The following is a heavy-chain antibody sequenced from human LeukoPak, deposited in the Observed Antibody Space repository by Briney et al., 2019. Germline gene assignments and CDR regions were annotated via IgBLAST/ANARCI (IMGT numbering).Heavy chain of an antibody. V-gene: IGHV3-30-3*01. CDR1: GFTFSSYA. D-gene: IGHD1-26*01. Sequence: PGGSLRLSCAASGFTFSSYAMHWVRQAPGKGLEWVSFISYDGSNKVHADSVMGRFTISRDNSKNAVDLQLNSLRDEDTAVYYCAKDWGQRGVGASLGHWGQGALVIVSS. J-gene: IGHJ4*02. CDR3: AKDWGQRGVGASLGH. CDR2: ISYDGSNK.